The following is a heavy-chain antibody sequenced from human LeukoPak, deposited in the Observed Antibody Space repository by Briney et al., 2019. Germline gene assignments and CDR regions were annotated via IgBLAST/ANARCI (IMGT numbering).Heavy chain of an antibody. CDR1: GFTFRSYW. J-gene: IGHJ4*02. CDR2: IKQDGSEK. CDR3: AGGSRRDGYDY. V-gene: IGHV3-7*01. Sequence: PGGSLRLSCAASGFTFRSYWMSWVRQAPGKGLEWVANIKQDGSEKYYVDSVKGRFTISRDNAKNSLYLQMNSLRAEDTAVYYCAGGSRRDGYDYWGQGTLVTVSS. D-gene: IGHD5-24*01.